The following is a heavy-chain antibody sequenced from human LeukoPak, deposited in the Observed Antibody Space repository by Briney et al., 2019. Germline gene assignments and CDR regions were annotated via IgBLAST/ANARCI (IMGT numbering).Heavy chain of an antibody. J-gene: IGHJ6*02. Sequence: ASVKVSCKASGYTFTSYDINWVRQATGQGLEWMGWMNPNSGNTGYAQKFQGRVTMTRNTSISTAYMELSSLRSEGTAVYYCARRYSSSWYWYYYYGMDVWGQGTTVTVSS. CDR1: GYTFTSYD. CDR3: ARRYSSSWYWYYYYGMDV. V-gene: IGHV1-8*01. D-gene: IGHD6-13*01. CDR2: MNPNSGNT.